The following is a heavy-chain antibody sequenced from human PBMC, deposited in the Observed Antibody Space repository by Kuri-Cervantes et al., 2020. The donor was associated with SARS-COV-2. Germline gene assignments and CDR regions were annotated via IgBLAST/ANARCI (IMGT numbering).Heavy chain of an antibody. CDR2: INPNSGGT. CDR1: GYTFTGYY. V-gene: IGHV1-2*02. Sequence: ASVKVSCKASGYTFTGYYMHWVRQAPGQGLEWMGWINPNSGGTNYAQKFQGRVTMTRDTSISTAYMEPSRLRSDDTAVYYCARGVFITNLPSYYYYMDVWGKGTTVTVSS. CDR3: ARGVFITNLPSYYYYMDV. J-gene: IGHJ6*03. D-gene: IGHD3-3*01.